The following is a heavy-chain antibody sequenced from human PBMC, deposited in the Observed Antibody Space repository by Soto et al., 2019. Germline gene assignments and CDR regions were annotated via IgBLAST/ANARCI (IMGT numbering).Heavy chain of an antibody. CDR1: GLSFIGYY. CDR3: ACKARGDTGMGTDV. D-gene: IGHD5-18*01. V-gene: IGHV4-34*01. Sequence: GTPSLTCSSYGLSFIGYYWSWSLQPPGQGLEWVGEINHSGSTNYNPSLKSRVTISVDTSKNQFSLRLSSVTAADTAVYYCACKARGDTGMGTDVWGQGTLVTVSS. CDR2: INHSGST. J-gene: IGHJ4*02.